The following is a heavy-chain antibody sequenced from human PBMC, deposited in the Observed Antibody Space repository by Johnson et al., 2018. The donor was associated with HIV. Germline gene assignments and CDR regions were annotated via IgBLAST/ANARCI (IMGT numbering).Heavy chain of an antibody. J-gene: IGHJ3*02. CDR1: GFSFSDYY. CDR2: IRSKANSYAT. D-gene: IGHD2-21*01. CDR3: ARARTVVIARPDAFDI. V-gene: IGHV3-73*01. Sequence: VQLVESGGGLVKPGGSLRLSCAASGFSFSDYYMSWIRQAPGKGLEWVGRIRSKANSYATAYAASVKGRFTISRDDSKNTAYLQMNSLKTEDTAVYYCARARTVVIARPDAFDIWGQGTMVTVSS.